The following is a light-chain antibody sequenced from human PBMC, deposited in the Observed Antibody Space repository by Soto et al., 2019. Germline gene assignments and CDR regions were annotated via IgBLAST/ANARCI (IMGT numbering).Light chain of an antibody. CDR3: QHYNNWPFT. V-gene: IGKV3-15*01. CDR1: QSVSSD. Sequence: EILMTQSPATLSVSPGERATLSCRASQSVSSDLAWYQQKPGQAPRLLIYGASTRATGIPARFSGSGSGTEFTLTISSLQSEDFAVYYCQHYNNWPFTFGPGTEVDIK. CDR2: GAS. J-gene: IGKJ3*01.